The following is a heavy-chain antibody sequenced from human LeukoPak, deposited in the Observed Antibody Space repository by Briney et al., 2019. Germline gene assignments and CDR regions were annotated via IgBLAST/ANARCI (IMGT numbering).Heavy chain of an antibody. CDR3: AAAFDRFLFDY. CDR1: GYSFSSNW. J-gene: IGHJ4*02. D-gene: IGHD3-16*01. Sequence: GESLKISSKSSGYSFSSNWVGWVRQMPGKGPEWMGIIYPGDSDTRYSPSFQGQVTISADKSISTAYLQWSSLKASDTAMYYCAAAFDRFLFDYWGQGTLVTVSS. V-gene: IGHV5-51*01. CDR2: IYPGDSDT.